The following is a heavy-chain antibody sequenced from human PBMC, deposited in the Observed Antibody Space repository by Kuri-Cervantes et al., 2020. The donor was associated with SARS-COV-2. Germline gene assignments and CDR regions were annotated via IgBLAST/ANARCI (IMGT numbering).Heavy chain of an antibody. CDR3: AKGTVARYSSWGGDAFDI. CDR2: ISGSGGST. V-gene: IGHV3-23*01. J-gene: IGHJ3*02. D-gene: IGHD6-19*01. Sequence: GESLKISCAASGFTVSSNYMSWVRQAPGKGLEWVSAISGSGGSTYYADSVKGRFTISRDNSKNTLYLQMNSLRAEDTAVYYCAKGTVARYSSWGGDAFDIWGQGTMVTVSS. CDR1: GFTVSSNY.